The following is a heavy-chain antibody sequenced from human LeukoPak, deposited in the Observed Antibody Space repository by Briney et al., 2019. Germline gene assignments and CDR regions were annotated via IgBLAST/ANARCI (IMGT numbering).Heavy chain of an antibody. D-gene: IGHD5-24*01. J-gene: IGHJ4*02. CDR3: ARDEFDGYNLGPSIY. V-gene: IGHV3-30*03. CDR2: ISYDARHE. CDR1: GFPFRDHA. Sequence: PGGSLRLSCEASGFPFRDHAMHWVRQAPGKGLEWVAVISYDARHENYADSVKGRFTVSRDDSRSTLYLQMNSLKTDDTAVYFCARDEFDGYNLGPSIYWGQGTQVTVSS.